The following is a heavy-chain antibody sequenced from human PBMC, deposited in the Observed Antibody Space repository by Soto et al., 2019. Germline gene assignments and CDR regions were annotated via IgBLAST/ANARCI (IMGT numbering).Heavy chain of an antibody. CDR3: ARVGTPIDY. D-gene: IGHD7-27*01. CDR2: ISAYNGNT. CDR1: GYTFTNFG. V-gene: IGHV1-18*01. Sequence: QVQLVQSGAEVKKPGASVKVSCKASGYTFTNFGISWVRQAPGQGLEWMGWISAYNGNTNYAQKFQGRGTMTTDTSTTTDSMEVRSRRLDDTAVYYCARVGTPIDYWGQVALVSVSS. J-gene: IGHJ4*02.